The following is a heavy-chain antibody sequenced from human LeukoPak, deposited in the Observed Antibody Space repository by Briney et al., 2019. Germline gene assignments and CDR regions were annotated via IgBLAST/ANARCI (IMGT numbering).Heavy chain of an antibody. J-gene: IGHJ4*02. CDR3: AKPPIAVAGYYFDY. D-gene: IGHD6-19*01. Sequence: GGSLRLSCAASGFTFSSYAMSWVRQAPGKGLEWVSVFCGSGGSTHYADSVKGRFTISRDNSKNTLYLQMNSLRAEDTAVYYCAKPPIAVAGYYFDYWGQGTLVTVSS. V-gene: IGHV3-23*01. CDR1: GFTFSSYA. CDR2: FCGSGGST.